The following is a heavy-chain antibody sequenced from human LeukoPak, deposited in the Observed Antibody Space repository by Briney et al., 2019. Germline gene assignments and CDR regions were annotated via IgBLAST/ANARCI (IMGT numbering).Heavy chain of an antibody. CDR3: TTGSATGTGSGY. CDR2: IRSKPYGGTT. V-gene: IGHV3-49*04. CDR1: GFTFSSYW. J-gene: IGHJ4*02. Sequence: GGSLRLSCAASGFTFSSYWMSWVRQAPGKGLEWVGFIRSKPYGGTTEYAASVKGRFIISRDDSKTIAYLQMNSLKSEDTAVYYCTTGSATGTGSGYWGQGTLVTVSS. D-gene: IGHD6-13*01.